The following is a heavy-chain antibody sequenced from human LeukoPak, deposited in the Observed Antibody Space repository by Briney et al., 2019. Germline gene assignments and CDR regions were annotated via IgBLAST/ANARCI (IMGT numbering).Heavy chain of an antibody. J-gene: IGHJ4*02. CDR2: IYYSGST. V-gene: IGHV4-39*01. CDR1: GGSISSSSYY. D-gene: IGHD6-19*01. CDR3: ARVGAVAAVDY. Sequence: SETLCLTCTVSGGSISSSSYYWGWIRQPPGKGLEWIGSIYYSGSTYYNPSLKSRVTISVDTSKNQFSLKLSSVTAADTAVYYCARVGAVAAVDYWGQGTLVTVSS.